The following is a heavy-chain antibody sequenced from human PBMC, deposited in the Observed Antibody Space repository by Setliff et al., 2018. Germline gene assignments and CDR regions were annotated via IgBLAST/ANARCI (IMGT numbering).Heavy chain of an antibody. Sequence: PGGSLRLSCAASAFTFKNYWMSWVRQAPGKGLEWVANIKGDGGEKSYLDSVKGRFTISRDNAKNSLYLQMNSLRAEDTAVYYCARDRISRYYDSGAHAFDIWGQGTMVTVSS. J-gene: IGHJ3*02. D-gene: IGHD3-22*01. CDR1: AFTFKNYW. CDR2: IKGDGGEK. CDR3: ARDRISRYYDSGAHAFDI. V-gene: IGHV3-7*03.